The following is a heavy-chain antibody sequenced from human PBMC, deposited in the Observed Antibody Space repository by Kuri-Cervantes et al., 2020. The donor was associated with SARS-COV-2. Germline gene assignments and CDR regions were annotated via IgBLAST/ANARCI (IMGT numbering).Heavy chain of an antibody. CDR1: GYTFTSYY. J-gene: IGHJ5*02. Sequence: ASVKVSCKASGYTFTSYYMHWVRQAPGQGLEWMGIINPSGGSTSYAQKLQGRVTMTTDTSTSTAYMELRSLRSDDTAVYYCAMSGYSYGHAVGHWGQGTLVTVSS. CDR3: AMSGYSYGHAVGH. CDR2: INPSGGST. V-gene: IGHV1-46*01. D-gene: IGHD5-18*01.